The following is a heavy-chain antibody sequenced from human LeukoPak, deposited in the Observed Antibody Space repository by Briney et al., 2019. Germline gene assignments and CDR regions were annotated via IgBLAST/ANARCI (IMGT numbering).Heavy chain of an antibody. V-gene: IGHV3-30*18. J-gene: IGHJ6*02. D-gene: IGHD3-10*01. CDR2: ISYDGSNK. CDR1: GFTFSSYG. Sequence: HPGGSLRLSCAASGFTFSSYGMHWVRQAPGKGLEWVAVISYDGSNKYYADSVKGRFTISRDNSKNTLYLQMNSLRAEDTAVYYCAKDGPHYYGSGSYYPYYGMDVWGQGTTVTVSS. CDR3: AKDGPHYYGSGSYYPYYGMDV.